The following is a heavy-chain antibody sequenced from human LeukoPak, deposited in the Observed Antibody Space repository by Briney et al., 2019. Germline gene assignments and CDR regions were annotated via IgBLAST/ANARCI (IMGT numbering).Heavy chain of an antibody. CDR1: GYTFTVYY. Sequence: ASVTVSCKASGYTFTVYYMHWVRQAPGQGLEWLGWINPHSGGTNYAQKFQGRVTMTRDTSIGTAYMELSRLRSDDTAVYYCARPKNYDFWSGYYTRAGNAFDIWGQGTMVTVSS. CDR3: ARPKNYDFWSGYYTRAGNAFDI. J-gene: IGHJ3*02. CDR2: INPHSGGT. V-gene: IGHV1-2*02. D-gene: IGHD3-3*01.